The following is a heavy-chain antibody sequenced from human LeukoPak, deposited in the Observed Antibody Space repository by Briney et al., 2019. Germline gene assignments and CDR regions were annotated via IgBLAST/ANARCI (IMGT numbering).Heavy chain of an antibody. V-gene: IGHV4-30-4*01. D-gene: IGHD3-10*01. CDR1: GGSISRSDYY. J-gene: IGHJ6*02. CDR3: ARDVGLLWFGEEGGMDV. Sequence: PSETLSLTCTVSGGSISRSDYYWSWVRQPPGKGLEWIGYIYNTGSTYYNPSLKSRVTISVDTSKNQFSLRLTSVTAADTAVYYSARDVGLLWFGEEGGMDVWGQGTTVTVSS. CDR2: IYNTGST.